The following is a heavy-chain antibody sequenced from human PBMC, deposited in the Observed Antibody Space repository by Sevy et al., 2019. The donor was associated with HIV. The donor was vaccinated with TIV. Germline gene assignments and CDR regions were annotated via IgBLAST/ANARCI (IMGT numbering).Heavy chain of an antibody. CDR2: IDPYTGDT. V-gene: IGHV1-2*02. D-gene: IGHD6-13*01. J-gene: IGHJ6*03. CDR3: ASGSSTWYNYYYYMDV. Sequence: ASVKVSCKASGLTFTGYKIYWVRQAPGQGLEWMGWIDPYTGDTNYARNFKGRVTMTRDTSINTAYMELSRLRSDDTAMYYCASGSSTWYNYYYYMDVWGKGTTVTVSS. CDR1: GLTFTGYK.